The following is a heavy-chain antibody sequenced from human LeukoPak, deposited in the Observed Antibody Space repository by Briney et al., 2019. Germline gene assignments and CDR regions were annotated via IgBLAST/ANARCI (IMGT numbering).Heavy chain of an antibody. CDR2: INPNSGGT. V-gene: IGHV1-2*02. D-gene: IGHD1-1*01. Sequence: ASVKVSCKPSGYTFTGYQMHWVRQAPGQGLEWMGWINPNSGGTKYAQKFQGRVTMTRDTSLSTAYLELSWLTSDDTAVYYCARKGLIYKDYYFMDVWGKGTTVTVSS. J-gene: IGHJ6*03. CDR1: GYTFTGYQ. CDR3: ARKGLIYKDYYFMDV.